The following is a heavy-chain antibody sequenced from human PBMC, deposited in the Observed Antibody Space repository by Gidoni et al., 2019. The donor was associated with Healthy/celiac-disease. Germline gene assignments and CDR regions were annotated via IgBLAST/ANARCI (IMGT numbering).Heavy chain of an antibody. CDR3: ARGFEQLPPYDFDI. D-gene: IGHD3-10*01. CDR2: INSDGSST. J-gene: IGHJ3*02. V-gene: IGHV3-74*01. Sequence: GKGLVWVSRINSDGSSTSYADSVKGRFTISRDNAKNTLYLQMNSLRAEDTDVYYCARGFEQLPPYDFDIWGQGTMVTVSS.